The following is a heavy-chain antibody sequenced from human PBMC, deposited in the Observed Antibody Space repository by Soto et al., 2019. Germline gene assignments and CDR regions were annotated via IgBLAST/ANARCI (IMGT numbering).Heavy chain of an antibody. J-gene: IGHJ4*02. Sequence: PGGSLRLSCAASGFTFSNYATSWVRQAPGTGLEWVSAISGSGGSTYYADSVKGRFTISRDNSKSTLFLQMNSLRADDTAVYYCAKSPQSTRGVIFDSWGQGTLVTVSS. V-gene: IGHV3-23*01. CDR3: AKSPQSTRGVIFDS. D-gene: IGHD3-10*01. CDR1: GFTFSNYA. CDR2: ISGSGGST.